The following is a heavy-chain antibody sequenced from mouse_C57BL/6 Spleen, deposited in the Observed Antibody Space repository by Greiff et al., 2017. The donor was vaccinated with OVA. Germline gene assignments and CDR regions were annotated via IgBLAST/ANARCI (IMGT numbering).Heavy chain of an antibody. D-gene: IGHD2-2*01. Sequence: QVQLKQPGAGLVKPGASVKLSCKASGYTFTSYWMHWVKQRPGQGLEWIGMIHPNSGSTNYNEKFKSKATLTVDKSSSTAYMQLSSLTSEDSAVYYCARSGWLRREWYFDVWGTGTTVTVSS. J-gene: IGHJ1*03. V-gene: IGHV1-64*01. CDR3: ARSGWLRREWYFDV. CDR1: GYTFTSYW. CDR2: IHPNSGST.